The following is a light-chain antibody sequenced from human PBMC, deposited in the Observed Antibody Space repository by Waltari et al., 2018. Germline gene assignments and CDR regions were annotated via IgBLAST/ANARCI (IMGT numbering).Light chain of an antibody. Sequence: ENVLTQSPGTLSLSPGERATLSCRASQNVNSNYLSWYQQKPGQAPRLLIYGANIRATGIPDRFTGSGSGTDFPLTISRLEPEDFAVYYCQQYGNSPRAFGQGTEVEIK. V-gene: IGKV3-20*01. CDR1: QNVNSNY. CDR2: GAN. CDR3: QQYGNSPRA. J-gene: IGKJ1*01.